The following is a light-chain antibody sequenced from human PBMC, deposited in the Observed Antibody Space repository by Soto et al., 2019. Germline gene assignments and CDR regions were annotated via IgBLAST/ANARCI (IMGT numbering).Light chain of an antibody. Sequence: QSVLTQPASVSGSPGQSITISCTGTISDVGGQNYVSWYQQYPGKAPKVMIYEVTNRPSGVSNRFSGSKSGNTASLTISGLHAEDEADYYCSSYSTTVSLVFGTGTKLTVL. CDR3: SSYSTTVSLV. J-gene: IGLJ1*01. CDR2: EVT. CDR1: ISDVGGQNY. V-gene: IGLV2-14*01.